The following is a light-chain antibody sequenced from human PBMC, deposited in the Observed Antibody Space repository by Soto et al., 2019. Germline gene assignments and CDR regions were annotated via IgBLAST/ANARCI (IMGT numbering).Light chain of an antibody. V-gene: IGKV1-9*01. Sequence: DIQLTQSPSFLSASVGDRVTITCRASQGISSFLAWYQQKPGKAPNLLISAASTLRTGVPSRFSGSGSGTEFTLTISSLQPEDFATFYCQHLTSYPLTFGGETKVEI. CDR1: QGISSF. CDR3: QHLTSYPLT. CDR2: AAS. J-gene: IGKJ4*01.